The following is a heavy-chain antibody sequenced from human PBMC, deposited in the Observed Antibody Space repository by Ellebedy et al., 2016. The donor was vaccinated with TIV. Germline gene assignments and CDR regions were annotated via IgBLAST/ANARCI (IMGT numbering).Heavy chain of an antibody. Sequence: MPGGSLRLSCGVSGGSVSSTRYYWAWIRQPPGKGLEWIGTVYYSGSPYYNPSFKSRVTLSADTSKNQFSLNLRTVTAADTAVYYCARIDSWQPIDDWGQGILVTISS. J-gene: IGHJ4*02. D-gene: IGHD3-9*01. CDR2: VYYSGSP. CDR1: GGSVSSTRYY. CDR3: ARIDSWQPIDD. V-gene: IGHV4-39*01.